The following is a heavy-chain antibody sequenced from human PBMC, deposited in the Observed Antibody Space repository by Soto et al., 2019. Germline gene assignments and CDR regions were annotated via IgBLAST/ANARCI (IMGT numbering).Heavy chain of an antibody. D-gene: IGHD5-18*01. CDR3: ARALAPEPRGYSYGYDY. V-gene: IGHV4-59*01. CDR1: GGSISSYY. Sequence: SETRSLTCTVSGGSISSYYWSWIRQPPGKGLEWIGYIYYSGSTNYNPSLKSRVTISVDTSKNQFSLKLSSVTAADTAVYYCARALAPEPRGYSYGYDYWGQGTLVTVSS. J-gene: IGHJ4*02. CDR2: IYYSGST.